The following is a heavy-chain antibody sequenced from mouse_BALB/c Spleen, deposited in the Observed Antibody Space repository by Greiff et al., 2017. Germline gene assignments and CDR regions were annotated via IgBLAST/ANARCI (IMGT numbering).Heavy chain of an antibody. J-gene: IGHJ2*01. V-gene: IGHV14-3*02. CDR3: ARTGTNFDY. CDR1: GFNFKDSY. Sequence: VQLQQSGAELVKPGASVKLSCTASGFNFKDSYMHWVKQRPEQGLEWIGRIDPANGNTKYDPKFQGKATITADTSSNTAYLQLSSLTSEDTAVYYCARTGTNFDYWGQGTTLTVSS. CDR2: IDPANGNT. D-gene: IGHD4-1*01.